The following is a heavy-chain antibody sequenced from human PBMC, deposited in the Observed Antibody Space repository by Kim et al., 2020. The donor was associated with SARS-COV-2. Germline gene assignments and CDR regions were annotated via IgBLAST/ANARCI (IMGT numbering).Heavy chain of an antibody. Sequence: PSLKSRVTIAVDTSKNQFSLKLSSVTAADTAVYYCARRAVYGSPRDAFDIWGQGTMVTVSS. CDR3: ARRAVYGSPRDAFDI. D-gene: IGHD1-20*01. J-gene: IGHJ3*02. V-gene: IGHV4-59*08.